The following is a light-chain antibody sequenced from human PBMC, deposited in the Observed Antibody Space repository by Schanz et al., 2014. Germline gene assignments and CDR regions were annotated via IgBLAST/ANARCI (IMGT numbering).Light chain of an antibody. CDR3: QSYDSSLSGAYV. J-gene: IGLJ1*01. V-gene: IGLV1-40*01. CDR2: GNT. CDR1: SSNIGANYD. Sequence: QSVLTQPPSMSGAPGQRVTIPCTGSSSNIGANYDVHWYQQFPGAAPKVLISGNTNRPSGVPERFSGSKSGTSASLAITGLQAEDEADYYCQSYDSSLSGAYVFGSGTKLTVL.